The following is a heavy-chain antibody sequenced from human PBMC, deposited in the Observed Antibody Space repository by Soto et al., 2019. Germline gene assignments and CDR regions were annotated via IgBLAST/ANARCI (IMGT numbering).Heavy chain of an antibody. Sequence: EVQLLESGGGLVQPGGSLRLSCAASGFSFNNYAMHWVRQAPGKGLEWVSGISWNSGSIGYADSVKGRFTISRDNAKNSLYLQMNSLRAEDTALYYCAKAQGDTAMATGGDWFDPWGQGTLVTVSS. V-gene: IGHV3-9*01. CDR1: GFSFNNYA. CDR2: ISWNSGSI. J-gene: IGHJ5*02. CDR3: AKAQGDTAMATGGDWFDP. D-gene: IGHD5-18*01.